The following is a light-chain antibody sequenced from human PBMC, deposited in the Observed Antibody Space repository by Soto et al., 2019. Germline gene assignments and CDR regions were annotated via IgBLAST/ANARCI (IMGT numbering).Light chain of an antibody. CDR3: HQANSFTFT. J-gene: IGKJ3*01. V-gene: IGKV1-12*01. CDR1: QGINSC. CDR2: AAS. Sequence: DIQMTQSPSSVSASVGDRVTITSRASQGINSCQARYQQKPGQAPTLRLYAASSLQIGVPSRVSGSGSGTDFTLTISCLQTEEFATYYCHQANSFTFTFGPGTKVDIK.